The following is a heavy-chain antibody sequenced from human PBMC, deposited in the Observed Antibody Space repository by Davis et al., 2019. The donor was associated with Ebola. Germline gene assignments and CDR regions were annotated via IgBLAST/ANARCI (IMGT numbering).Heavy chain of an antibody. CDR3: ATTQWLREFDN. Sequence: GGSLRLSCAASGFTVSSNHMSWVRQAPGKGLEWVSVIYDQSTAYADSVRGRVIISRDKSNNTLYLEMNSLRVDDTAVYYCATTQWLREFDNWGQGTLVTVSS. D-gene: IGHD6-19*01. V-gene: IGHV3-53*05. CDR2: IYDQST. CDR1: GFTVSSNH. J-gene: IGHJ4*02.